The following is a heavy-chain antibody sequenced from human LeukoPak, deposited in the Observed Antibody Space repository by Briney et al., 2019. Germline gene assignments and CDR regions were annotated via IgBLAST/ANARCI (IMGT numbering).Heavy chain of an antibody. CDR2: ISGSGDST. CDR1: GFTFSNYA. V-gene: IGHV3-23*01. J-gene: IGHJ4*02. D-gene: IGHD3-3*01. Sequence: PGGSLKLSCAASGFTFSNYAMSWVRQAPGKGLEWVSAISGSGDSTYYADSVKGRFTISRDNSKNTLYLQMNSLRAEDTAVYYCAKDPHVLRFLKWLSAFDYWGQGTLVTVSS. CDR3: AKDPHVLRFLKWLSAFDY.